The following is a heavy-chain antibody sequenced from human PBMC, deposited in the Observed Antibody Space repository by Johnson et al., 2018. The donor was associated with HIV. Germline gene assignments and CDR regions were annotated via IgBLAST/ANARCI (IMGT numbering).Heavy chain of an antibody. Sequence: QMLLVESGGGVVQPGRSLRLSCAASGFTFSSYAMHWVRQAPGKGLEWVAVIRYDGSNKYYADSVKGRFTISRDNAKNTLYLQMNSLRAEDTAVYYCARARYDDVWGSYRFDTGDIWGHGTMVTVSS. CDR2: IRYDGSNK. CDR3: ARARYDDVWGSYRFDTGDI. J-gene: IGHJ3*02. V-gene: IGHV3-30*04. D-gene: IGHD3-16*02. CDR1: GFTFSSYA.